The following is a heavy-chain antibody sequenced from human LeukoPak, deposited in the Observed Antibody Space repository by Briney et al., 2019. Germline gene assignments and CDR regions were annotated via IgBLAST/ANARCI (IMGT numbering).Heavy chain of an antibody. CDR2: IKEDGTET. CDR3: AKEGRSLQTY. CDR1: GFMFSSNW. D-gene: IGHD5-24*01. V-gene: IGHV3-7*03. J-gene: IGHJ4*02. Sequence: PGGSLRLSCAASGFMFSSNWMSWVSLAPGKGLEWVANIKEDGTETYYVDSVKGRFTISRDNAKNSLYLQMNSLRVEDTAVYYCAKEGRSLQTYWGQGTLVTDSS.